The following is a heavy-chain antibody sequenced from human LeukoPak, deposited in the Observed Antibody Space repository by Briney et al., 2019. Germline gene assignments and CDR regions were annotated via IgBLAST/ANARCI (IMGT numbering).Heavy chain of an antibody. Sequence: PSQTLSLTCTVSGGSISSGGYCWSWIRQHPGKGLEGIGYIYYSGSTYYNPSLKSRVTISVDTSKNQFSLKLSSVTAADTAVYYCVRARSRSGYSDYWGQGTLVTVSS. CDR1: GGSISSGGYC. CDR3: VRARSRSGYSDY. D-gene: IGHD2-15*01. CDR2: IYYSGST. V-gene: IGHV4-31*03. J-gene: IGHJ4*02.